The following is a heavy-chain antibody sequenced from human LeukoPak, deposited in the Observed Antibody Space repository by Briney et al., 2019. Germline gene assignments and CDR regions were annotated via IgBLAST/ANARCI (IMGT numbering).Heavy chain of an antibody. CDR1: RFTFSSYA. Sequence: GGSLRLSCAASRFTFSSYAMHWVRQAPGKGLEWVAVISYDGSNKYYADSVKGRFTISRDNSKNTLYLQMNSLRAEDTAVYYCAKEGGVGYYYMDVWGKGTTVTVSS. CDR2: ISYDGSNK. D-gene: IGHD1-26*01. CDR3: AKEGGVGYYYMDV. V-gene: IGHV3-30-3*01. J-gene: IGHJ6*03.